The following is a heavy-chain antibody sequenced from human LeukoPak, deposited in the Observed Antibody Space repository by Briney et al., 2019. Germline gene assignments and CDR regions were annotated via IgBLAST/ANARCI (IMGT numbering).Heavy chain of an antibody. V-gene: IGHV1-2*02. D-gene: IGHD5-12*01. CDR2: INPNSGGT. CDR1: GYTFTSYG. CDR3: SRGRADGYSGYDFGDY. Sequence: VASVKVSCKASGYTFTSYGISWVRQAPGQGLEWMGWINPNSGGTDYAQKFQGRVTMARDTSISTAYMELSSLTSDDTAVYYCSRGRADGYSGYDFGDYWGQGTLVTVSS. J-gene: IGHJ4*02.